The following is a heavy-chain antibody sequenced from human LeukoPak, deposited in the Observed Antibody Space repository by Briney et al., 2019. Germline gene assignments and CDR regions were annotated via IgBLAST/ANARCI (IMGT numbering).Heavy chain of an antibody. D-gene: IGHD6-13*01. Sequence: GGSLRLSCAASGFTFSSYAMSWVRQAPGKGLEWVSAISGSGGSTYYADSVKGRFTISRDNSKNTLYLQMNSLRAEDTAVYYCATVAIASYYYYMDVWGKGTTVTISS. V-gene: IGHV3-23*01. CDR2: ISGSGGST. CDR3: ATVAIASYYYYMDV. J-gene: IGHJ6*03. CDR1: GFTFSSYA.